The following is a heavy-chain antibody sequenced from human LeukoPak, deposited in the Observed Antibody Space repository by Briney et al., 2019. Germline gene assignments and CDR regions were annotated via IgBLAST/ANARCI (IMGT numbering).Heavy chain of an antibody. D-gene: IGHD2-15*01. J-gene: IGHJ4*02. Sequence: QPGGSLRLSCAASGFTFSSYGMHWVRQAPGKGLEWVAVISYDGSNKGYADSVKGRFTLSRDNSKNTVYLQMNSLKAEDTAVYYCARDVVASRIFYFDYWGRGTLVTVSS. CDR1: GFTFSSYG. CDR2: ISYDGSNK. CDR3: ARDVVASRIFYFDY. V-gene: IGHV3-30*03.